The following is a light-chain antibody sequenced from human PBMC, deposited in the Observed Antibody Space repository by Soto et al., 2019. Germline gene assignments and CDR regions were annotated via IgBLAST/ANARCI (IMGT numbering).Light chain of an antibody. J-gene: IGKJ4*01. CDR3: QNFRSSAIS. Sequence: EIVMTQSPATLSVSPGERATLSCRASQSVSSNLAWYQQKPGQAPRLLIYGASTRATGIPARFSGSGSGTEFTLTISSLQSEDFVTYYCQNFRSSAISFGGGTKVEIK. V-gene: IGKV3-15*01. CDR2: GAS. CDR1: QSVSSN.